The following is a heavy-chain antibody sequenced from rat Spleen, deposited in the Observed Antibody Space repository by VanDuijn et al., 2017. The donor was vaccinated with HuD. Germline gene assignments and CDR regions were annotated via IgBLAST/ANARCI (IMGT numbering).Heavy chain of an antibody. CDR3: SSNNFDY. CDR2: ITDTGGYT. Sequence: SLKLSCVASGFTFKNYWMTWIRQAPGKGLEWVASITDTGGYTYYPDSVKGRFAISRDNAKSTLYLQMNSLRSEDTATYYCSSNNFDYWGRGVVVTVSS. D-gene: IGHD1-10*01. J-gene: IGHJ2*01. V-gene: IGHV5-31*01. CDR1: GFTFKNYW.